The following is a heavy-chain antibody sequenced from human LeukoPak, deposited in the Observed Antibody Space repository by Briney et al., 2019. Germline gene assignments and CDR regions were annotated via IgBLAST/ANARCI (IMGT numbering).Heavy chain of an antibody. CDR2: INPNSGGT. D-gene: IGHD3-9*01. CDR3: ASNPNYDILTGWVY. CDR1: GYTFTGYY. J-gene: IGHJ4*02. Sequence: ASVKVSCKASGYTFTGYYMHWVRQAPGQGREWMGWINPNSGGTNYAQKFQGRVTMTRDTSISTAYMELSRLRSDDTAVYYCASNPNYDILTGWVYWGQGTLVTVSS. V-gene: IGHV1-2*02.